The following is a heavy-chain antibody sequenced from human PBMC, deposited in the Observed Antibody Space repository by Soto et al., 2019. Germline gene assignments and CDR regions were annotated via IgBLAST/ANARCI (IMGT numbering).Heavy chain of an antibody. J-gene: IGHJ6*02. V-gene: IGHV5-10-1*01. CDR2: IDPSDSYT. D-gene: IGHD6-13*01. Sequence: PGEPLKISCKGSVYSFTSYCISWVRQMPGKGLEWMWRIDPSDSYTNYSPSFQGHVTISADKSISTAYLRWSSLKASDTAMYYCASSYRSSSYGMDVWGQGTTVTVSS. CDR1: VYSFTSYC. CDR3: ASSYRSSSYGMDV.